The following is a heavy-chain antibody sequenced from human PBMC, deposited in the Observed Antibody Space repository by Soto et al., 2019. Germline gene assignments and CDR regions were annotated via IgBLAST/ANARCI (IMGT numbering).Heavy chain of an antibody. J-gene: IGHJ4*02. Sequence: KPSETLSLTCAVSGYSIASGYYWAWIRQSPGKGLEWIGEINHIRSIHYNPSLKSRVTMSVDTSKSQFSLSLSSVTAADTAVYYCARRRYDTVWGSYRSLYFDYWGQGTLVTVSS. CDR3: ARRRYDTVWGSYRSLYFDY. V-gene: IGHV4-38-2*01. CDR1: GYSIASGYY. CDR2: INHIRSI. D-gene: IGHD3-16*02.